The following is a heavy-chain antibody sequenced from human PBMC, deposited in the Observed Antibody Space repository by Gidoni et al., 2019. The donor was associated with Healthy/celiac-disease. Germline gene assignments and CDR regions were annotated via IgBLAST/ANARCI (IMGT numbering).Heavy chain of an antibody. D-gene: IGHD1-1*01. J-gene: IGHJ4*02. CDR2: ISSSGSTI. CDR3: ARVRTTRFDY. V-gene: IGHV3-48*03. Sequence: EVQLVESGGGLVQPGGSLRLSCAASGFTFSSYEMNWVRQAPGKGLAWVSYISSSGSTIYYADSVKGRFTISRDNAKNSLYLQMNSLRAEDTAVYYCARVRTTRFDYWGQGTLVTVSS. CDR1: GFTFSSYE.